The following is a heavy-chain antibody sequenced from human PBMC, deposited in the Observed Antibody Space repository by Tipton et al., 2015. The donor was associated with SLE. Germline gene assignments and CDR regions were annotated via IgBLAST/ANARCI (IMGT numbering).Heavy chain of an antibody. Sequence: TLSLTCSVSGHSISSGFYWGWIRQSPGKGLEWIGNFYHRGTTYYNPSLKSRVTISADTSNNHLSLKLTSVTAADTAVYFCARSSSVRTLLWPTFAYWGQGTLVTVSS. J-gene: IGHJ4*02. CDR2: FYHRGTT. D-gene: IGHD2/OR15-2a*01. V-gene: IGHV4-38-2*01. CDR3: ARSSSVRTLLWPTFAY. CDR1: GHSISSGFY.